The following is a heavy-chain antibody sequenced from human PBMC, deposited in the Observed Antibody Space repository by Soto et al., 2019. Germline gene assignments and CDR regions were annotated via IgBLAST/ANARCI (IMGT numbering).Heavy chain of an antibody. V-gene: IGHV3-33*01. CDR2: IWYDGSNK. D-gene: IGHD2-2*01. Sequence: QVQLVESGGGVVQPGRSLRLSCAESGFTFSSYGMHWVRQAPGKGLEWVAVIWYDGSNKYYADSVKGRFTISRDNSKHTLYLQMNSLRAEDTAVYYCASTKYCSSTSCYGGFDYWGQGTLVTVSS. J-gene: IGHJ4*02. CDR1: GFTFSSYG. CDR3: ASTKYCSSTSCYGGFDY.